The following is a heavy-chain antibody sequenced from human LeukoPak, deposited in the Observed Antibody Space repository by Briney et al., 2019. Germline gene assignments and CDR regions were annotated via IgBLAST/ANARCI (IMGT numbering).Heavy chain of an antibody. J-gene: IGHJ4*02. CDR1: GGSISSGDYY. V-gene: IGHV4-30-4*08. D-gene: IGHD6-6*01. CDR2: IYYSGST. Sequence: SETLSLTCTVSGGSISSGDYYWSWIRQPPGKGLEWIGYIYYSGSTYYNPSLKSRVTISVDTSKNQFSLKLSSVTAAGTAVYYCAREGIAAHPFDYWGQGTLVTVSS. CDR3: AREGIAAHPFDY.